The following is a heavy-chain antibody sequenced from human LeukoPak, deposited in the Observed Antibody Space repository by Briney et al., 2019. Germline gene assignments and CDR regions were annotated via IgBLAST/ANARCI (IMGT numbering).Heavy chain of an antibody. V-gene: IGHV1-69*05. J-gene: IGHJ5*02. Sequence: GASVKVSCKAPVGTFSTYAISWVRQAPGQGLEWMAGIIPIFGTANYAQKLQGRGTLTTDESTRTAYMELSSLRSEDTAVYYCARDWSYGGNRLWFDTWGQGTLVTVSS. CDR2: IIPIFGTA. D-gene: IGHD4-23*01. CDR1: VGTFSTYA. CDR3: ARDWSYGGNRLWFDT.